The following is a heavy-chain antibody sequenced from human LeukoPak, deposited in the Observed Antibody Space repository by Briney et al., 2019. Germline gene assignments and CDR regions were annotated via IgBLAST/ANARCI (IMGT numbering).Heavy chain of an antibody. V-gene: IGHV4-61*01. CDR1: GGSISSSSYY. Sequence: SETLSLTCTVSGGSISSSSYYWSWIRQPPGKGLEWIGYIYYSGSTNYNPSLKSRVTISVDTSKNQFSLKLSSVTAADTAVYYWARVNDYGNNDYWAREPWSPSPQ. CDR3: ARVNDYGNNDY. D-gene: IGHD4-4*01. CDR2: IYYSGST. J-gene: IGHJ4*02.